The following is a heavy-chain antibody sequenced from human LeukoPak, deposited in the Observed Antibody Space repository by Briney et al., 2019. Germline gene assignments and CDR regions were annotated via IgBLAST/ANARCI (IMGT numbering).Heavy chain of an antibody. J-gene: IGHJ5*02. CDR3: ARDFAVAAGLTASFFDP. CDR2: IYYSGTT. V-gene: IGHV4-39*07. D-gene: IGHD2-2*01. CDR1: RDSITGGTYS. Sequence: SETLSLICSVSRDSITGGTYSWGWVRQPPGKGLEWIENIYYSGTTFYNPSLKSRITVSLDESKNQFSLKMTSVTASDTAVYYCARDFAVAAGLTASFFDPWGQGTLVTVSS.